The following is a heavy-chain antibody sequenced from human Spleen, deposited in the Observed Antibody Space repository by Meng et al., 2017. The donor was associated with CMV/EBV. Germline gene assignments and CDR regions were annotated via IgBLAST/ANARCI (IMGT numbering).Heavy chain of an antibody. CDR3: ARGSHYGGTHNWFDP. V-gene: IGHV3-11*01. D-gene: IGHD4-23*01. Sequence: GESLKISCAASGFTFDDYGMSWVRQAPGKGLEWISYVTTSGRTMFYADSVKGRFTISRDNAKNSLYLQMSSLRAEDTAVYYCARGSHYGGTHNWFDPWGHGTLVTVSS. J-gene: IGHJ5*02. CDR2: VTTSGRTM. CDR1: GFTFDDYG.